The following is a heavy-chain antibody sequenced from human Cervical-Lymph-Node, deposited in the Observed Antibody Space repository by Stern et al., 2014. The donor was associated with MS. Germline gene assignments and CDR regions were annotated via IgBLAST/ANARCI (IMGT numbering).Heavy chain of an antibody. CDR1: GYTFTTYY. D-gene: IGHD3-22*01. J-gene: IGHJ4*02. V-gene: IGHV1-46*01. CDR3: ARTKYSYESSSCDC. Sequence: QMQLVQYGAEVKKPGASVKVSCKASGYTFTTYYIHWVRQAPGQGLEWMGVINTSSGSARYAQKFQGRVTMTRDTSTSTVYMELSSLRSEDTAVYYCARTKYSYESSSCDCWGQGTLVTVSS. CDR2: INTSSGSA.